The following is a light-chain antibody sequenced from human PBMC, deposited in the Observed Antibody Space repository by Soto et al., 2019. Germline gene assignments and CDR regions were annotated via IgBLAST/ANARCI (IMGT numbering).Light chain of an antibody. V-gene: IGKV3-20*01. CDR3: QHFGSTPRT. CDR1: QSLSSRY. Sequence: EIVLTQSPGTLSVSPGESATLSCRASQSLSSRYLAWYQQKPGQAPRLLIYGASNTATGIPARFSGSGSGTDFTLTISRLEPEDFAVYYCQHFGSTPRTFGPGTKVDFK. J-gene: IGKJ3*01. CDR2: GAS.